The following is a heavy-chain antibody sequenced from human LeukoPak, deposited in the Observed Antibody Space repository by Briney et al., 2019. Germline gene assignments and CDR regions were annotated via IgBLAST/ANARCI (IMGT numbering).Heavy chain of an antibody. D-gene: IGHD3-16*02. CDR1: GGSISSSTYY. J-gene: IGHJ3*02. CDR2: IYYSGNA. V-gene: IGHV4-39*07. CDR3: AAGELSPDAFDI. Sequence: PSETLSLTCTVSGGSISSSTYYWGWIRQPPGPGLQWVGNIYYSGNAYYNPSLKSRVTISVDTSKNQFSLKLSSVTAADTAVYYCAAGELSPDAFDIWGQGTMVTVSS.